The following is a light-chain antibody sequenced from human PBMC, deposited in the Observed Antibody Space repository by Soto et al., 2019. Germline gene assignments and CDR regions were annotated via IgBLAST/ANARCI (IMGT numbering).Light chain of an antibody. J-gene: IGKJ5*01. CDR2: AAS. Sequence: ILLTHSPSYLSASAADRVTTTCRARQGIDTSLAWYQQKPGKAPKLLIYAASNFQSGVPSRFSGSGSGTHFTLTISSLQPEDFATYYCQQLHGYPITFGQGTRLEIK. CDR3: QQLHGYPIT. V-gene: IGKV1-9*01. CDR1: QGIDTS.